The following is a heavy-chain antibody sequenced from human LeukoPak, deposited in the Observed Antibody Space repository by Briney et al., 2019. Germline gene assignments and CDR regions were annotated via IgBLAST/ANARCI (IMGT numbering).Heavy chain of an antibody. J-gene: IGHJ4*02. CDR3: ARVRTIVTTTFDY. CDR2: IYYSGST. Sequence: PSETLSLTCTVSGGSISSSSYYWGWIRQPPGKGLEWIGSIYYSGSTYYNPSLKSRVTISVDTSKSQFSLKLSSVTAADTAVYYCARVRTIVTTTFDYWDQGTLVTVSS. D-gene: IGHD4-17*01. V-gene: IGHV4-39*01. CDR1: GGSISSSSYY.